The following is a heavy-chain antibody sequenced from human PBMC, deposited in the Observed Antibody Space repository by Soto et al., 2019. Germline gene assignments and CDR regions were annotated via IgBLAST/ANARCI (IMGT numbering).Heavy chain of an antibody. D-gene: IGHD5-18*01. J-gene: IGHJ6*02. CDR1: GGSISSGYSY. Sequence: QVQLQESGPGLVKPSQTLSLTCTVSGGSISSGYSYWSWIRQPPGKGLEWIGYIYYSGSTYYNPSIKSRVTISVDTSKNQFSLQLSSVTAADTAVYYCARASPVVTDVWGQGTTVTVSS. CDR2: IYYSGST. V-gene: IGHV4-30-4*01. CDR3: ARASPVVTDV.